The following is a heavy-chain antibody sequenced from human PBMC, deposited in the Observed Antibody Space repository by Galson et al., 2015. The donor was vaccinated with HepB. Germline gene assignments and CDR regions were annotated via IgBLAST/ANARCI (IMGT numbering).Heavy chain of an antibody. V-gene: IGHV1-69*13. Sequence: SVKVSCKASGGTFSSYAISWVRQAPGQGLEWMGGIIPVFGTANYAQKFQGRVTITADESTSTAYMELSSLRSEDTAVYYCARDEAGTNAFDIWGQGTMVTVSS. CDR3: ARDEAGTNAFDI. CDR1: GGTFSSYA. D-gene: IGHD6-13*01. J-gene: IGHJ3*02. CDR2: IIPVFGTA.